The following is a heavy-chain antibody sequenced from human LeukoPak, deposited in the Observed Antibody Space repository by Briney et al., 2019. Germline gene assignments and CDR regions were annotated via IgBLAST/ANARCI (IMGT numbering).Heavy chain of an antibody. Sequence: GGSLRHSCAASGFTFSNYWMIWVRQAPGKGLEWVANINEDASKKYYVDSVEGRFTISRDDAKNSLYLQMNSLRAEDTAMYYCATSTYSSSHSWGQSLLATVSS. CDR1: GFTFSNYW. CDR3: ATSTYSSSHS. CDR2: INEDASKK. V-gene: IGHV3-7*01. D-gene: IGHD6-6*01. J-gene: IGHJ1*01.